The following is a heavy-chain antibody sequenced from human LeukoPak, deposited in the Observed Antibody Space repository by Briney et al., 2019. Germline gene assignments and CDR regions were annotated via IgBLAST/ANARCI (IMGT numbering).Heavy chain of an antibody. CDR1: GFTFSSYS. V-gene: IGHV3-21*01. CDR3: ARAPNWNDVFDY. J-gene: IGHJ4*02. D-gene: IGHD1-1*01. CDR2: ISSSSSYI. Sequence: GGSLSLSCAASGFTFSSYSMNWVRQAPGRGLEWVSSISSSSSYIYYADSVKGRFTISRDNAKNSLYLQMNSLRAEDTAVYYCARAPNWNDVFDYWGQGTLVTVSS.